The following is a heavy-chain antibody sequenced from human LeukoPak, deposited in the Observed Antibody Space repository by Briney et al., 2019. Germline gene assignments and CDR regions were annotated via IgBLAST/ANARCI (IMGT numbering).Heavy chain of an antibody. J-gene: IGHJ4*02. CDR3: ARVRETFDY. Sequence: SETLSLTCTVSGGSVSSGSHYWSWIRQPPGRGLEWIGYIYYSGSTNYNPSLKSRVTISVDTSKNQFSLELRSVTAADTAVYYCARVRETFDYWGQGTLVTVSS. D-gene: IGHD1-26*01. V-gene: IGHV4-61*01. CDR2: IYYSGST. CDR1: GGSVSSGSHY.